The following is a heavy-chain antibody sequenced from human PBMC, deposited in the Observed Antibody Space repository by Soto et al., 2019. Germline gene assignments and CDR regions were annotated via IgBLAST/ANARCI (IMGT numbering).Heavy chain of an antibody. CDR3: ARQPPLSYDFWSGYYTGAFDI. CDR2: IYYSGST. D-gene: IGHD3-3*01. CDR1: GGSISSYY. Sequence: PSETLSLTCTVSGGSISSYYWSWIRQPPGKGLEWIGYIYYSGSTNYNPSLKSRVTISVDTSKNQFSLKLSSVTAADTAVYYCARQPPLSYDFWSGYYTGAFDIWGQGTMVTVSS. V-gene: IGHV4-59*08. J-gene: IGHJ3*02.